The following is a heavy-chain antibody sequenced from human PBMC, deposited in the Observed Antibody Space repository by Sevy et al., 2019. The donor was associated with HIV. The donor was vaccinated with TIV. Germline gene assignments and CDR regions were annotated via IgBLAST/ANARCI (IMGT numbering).Heavy chain of an antibody. Sequence: GGSLRLSCAASGFTFSSYAIHWVRQTPGKGLEWVAVISYDGNNKYYADSVKGRFTVSGDNSKNTLYAQMNSLRVEDTAVYYCAKDHNLWSEGGFLHHWGQGTLVTVSS. V-gene: IGHV3-30*18. CDR2: ISYDGNNK. CDR1: GFTFSSYA. D-gene: IGHD3-10*01. J-gene: IGHJ1*01. CDR3: AKDHNLWSEGGFLHH.